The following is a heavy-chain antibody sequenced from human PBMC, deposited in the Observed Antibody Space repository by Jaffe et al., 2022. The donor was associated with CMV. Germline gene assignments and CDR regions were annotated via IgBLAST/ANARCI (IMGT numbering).Heavy chain of an antibody. CDR3: ARLPNYYDSSGYYSSSYYYYGMDV. D-gene: IGHD3-22*01. Sequence: QVQLVQSGAEVKKPGSSVKVSCKASGGTFSSYAISWVRQAPGQGLEWMGGIIPIFGTANYAQKFQGRVTITADESTSTAYMELSSLRSEDTAVYYCARLPNYYDSSGYYSSSYYYYGMDVWGQGTTVTVSS. CDR1: GGTFSSYA. V-gene: IGHV1-69*01. CDR2: IIPIFGTA. J-gene: IGHJ6*02.